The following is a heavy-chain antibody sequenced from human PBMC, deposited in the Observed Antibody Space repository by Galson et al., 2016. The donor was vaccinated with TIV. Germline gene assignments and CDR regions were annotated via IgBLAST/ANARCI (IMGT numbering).Heavy chain of an antibody. Sequence: SLRLSCAASGFTFGSYSMNWVRQAPGKGLELVSSISSIGSSYKYYAESVKGRFTISRDNTKNSLYLQMNSLRAEDTAVYYCARDESGYYRFDYWGQGALVTVSS. J-gene: IGHJ4*02. D-gene: IGHD3-22*01. CDR2: ISSIGSSYK. CDR1: GFTFGSYS. V-gene: IGHV3-21*01. CDR3: ARDESGYYRFDY.